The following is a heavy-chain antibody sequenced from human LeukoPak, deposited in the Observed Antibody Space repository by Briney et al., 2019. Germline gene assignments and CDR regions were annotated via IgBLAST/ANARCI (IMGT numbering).Heavy chain of an antibody. CDR2: ISGSGGST. Sequence: PGGSLRLSCAACGFTFSSYAMSWVRQAPGKGLEWVSAISGSGGSTYYADSVKGRFTISRDNSKNTLYLQMNSLRAEDTAVYYCAKVGFGELPQERIDYWGQGTLVTVSS. J-gene: IGHJ4*02. CDR1: GFTFSSYA. D-gene: IGHD3-10*01. V-gene: IGHV3-23*01. CDR3: AKVGFGELPQERIDY.